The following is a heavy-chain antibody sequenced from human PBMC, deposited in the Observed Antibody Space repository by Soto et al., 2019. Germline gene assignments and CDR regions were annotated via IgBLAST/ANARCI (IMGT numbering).Heavy chain of an antibody. D-gene: IGHD3-10*01. V-gene: IGHV3-30-3*01. CDR1: GISFRSYA. CDR2: IYYDGSNE. J-gene: IGHJ4*02. CDR3: ASRGYFDN. Sequence: QVQLVESGGGVVQPGRSLRLSCAASGISFRSYAMHWVRQAPGKGLEWVAVIYYDGSNEYYADSVKGRFTISRDNSKNTLYLEMNSLRREDTAVYYCASRGYFDNWGQGTLVTVSS.